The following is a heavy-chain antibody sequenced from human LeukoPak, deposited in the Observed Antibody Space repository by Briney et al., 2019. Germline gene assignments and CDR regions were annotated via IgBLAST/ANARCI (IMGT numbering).Heavy chain of an antibody. D-gene: IGHD4-11*01. J-gene: IGHJ4*02. Sequence: EGSLRLSCVASGFPFSSYWMSWVRQAPGKGPEWVASIKQDGSEKFYVDSVKGRFTISKDNAKNSLYLQMNSLRAEDTAVYYCAREDHSKYEYWGQGTLVTVSS. CDR1: GFPFSSYW. V-gene: IGHV3-7*01. CDR2: IKQDGSEK. CDR3: AREDHSKYEY.